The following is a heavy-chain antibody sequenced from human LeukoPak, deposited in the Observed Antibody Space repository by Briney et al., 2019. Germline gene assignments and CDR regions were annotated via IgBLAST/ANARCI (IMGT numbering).Heavy chain of an antibody. V-gene: IGHV4-38-2*01. Sequence: PSKTLSLTCAVSGYSISSGYYWGWIRQPPGQELEWIGSIYHSGSTYYNPSLKSRVTISVDTSKNQFSLKLSSVTAADTAVYYCARRNTMVRGVIPQRGRFDYWGQGTLVTVSS. CDR3: ARRNTMVRGVIPQRGRFDY. J-gene: IGHJ4*02. CDR2: IYHSGST. D-gene: IGHD3-10*01. CDR1: GYSISSGYY.